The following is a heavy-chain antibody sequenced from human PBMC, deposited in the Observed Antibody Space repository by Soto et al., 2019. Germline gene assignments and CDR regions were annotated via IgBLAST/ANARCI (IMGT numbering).Heavy chain of an antibody. CDR3: ARHYSSGSRNWFDP. Sequence: SETLSLTCSVSGGSINSSSYFWGWVRQPPGKGLEWIGSIYYSGSTYYNPSLRSRVTISVDTSKNQFSLKLSSVTAADTAVFYCARHYSSGSRNWFDPWGRGTLVTVSS. J-gene: IGHJ5*02. V-gene: IGHV4-39*01. CDR2: IYYSGST. CDR1: GGSINSSSYF. D-gene: IGHD6-19*01.